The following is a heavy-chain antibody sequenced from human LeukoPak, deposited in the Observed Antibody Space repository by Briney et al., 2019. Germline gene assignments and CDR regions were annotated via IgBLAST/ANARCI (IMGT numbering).Heavy chain of an antibody. CDR1: GYTFTGYY. V-gene: IGHV1-46*01. D-gene: IGHD3-10*01. CDR2: INPSGGST. CDR3: AREILRFGELPGY. J-gene: IGHJ4*02. Sequence: GASVKVSCKASGYTFTGYYMHWVRQAPGQGLEWMGIINPSGGSTSYAQKFQGRVTMTRDMSTSTVYMELSSLRSEDTAVYYCAREILRFGELPGYWGQGTLVTVSS.